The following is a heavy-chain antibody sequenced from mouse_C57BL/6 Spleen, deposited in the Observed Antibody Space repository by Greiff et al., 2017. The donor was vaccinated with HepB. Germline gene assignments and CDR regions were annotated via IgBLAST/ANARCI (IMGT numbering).Heavy chain of an antibody. J-gene: IGHJ2*01. V-gene: IGHV5-4*01. Sequence: EVQLQESGGGLVKPGGSLKLSCAASGFTFSSYAMSWVRQTPEKRLEWVATISDGGSYTYYPDNVKGRFTISRDNAKNNLYLQMSHLKSEDTAMYYCARDHYGSSYDFDYWGQGTTLTVSS. CDR2: ISDGGSYT. D-gene: IGHD1-1*01. CDR3: ARDHYGSSYDFDY. CDR1: GFTFSSYA.